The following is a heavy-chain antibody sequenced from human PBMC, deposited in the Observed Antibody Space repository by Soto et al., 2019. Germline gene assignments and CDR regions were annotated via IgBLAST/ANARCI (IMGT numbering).Heavy chain of an antibody. CDR2: ITTSGGNT. D-gene: IGHD2-8*01. Sequence: GGFLRLSWAASGFTSSSYAMSWVRQAPGKGLAWVSTITTSGGNTYYADSVQGRFTISRDNSKNTLYLQMNNLRAEDKAVYYCAGRYCTNGVCYTNYYYYIDVWGKGTTVTVSS. V-gene: IGHV3-23*01. CDR1: GFTSSSYA. J-gene: IGHJ6*03. CDR3: AGRYCTNGVCYTNYYYYIDV.